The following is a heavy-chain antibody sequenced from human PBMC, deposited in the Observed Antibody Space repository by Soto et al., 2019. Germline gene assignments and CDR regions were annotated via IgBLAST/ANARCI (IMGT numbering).Heavy chain of an antibody. J-gene: IGHJ4*01. CDR3: TTDSYSTIIIVRFDY. V-gene: IGHV3-15*07. D-gene: IGHD3-22*01. CDR2: IKSKTDGGTT. CDR1: GFTFSNAW. Sequence: GSLRLSCAASGFTFSNAWINWVRQAPGKGLEWVGRIKSKTDGGTTDYAEPVKGRFAISRDDSNNMVYLQMNSLKIEDTAVYYCTTDSYSTIIIVRFDYWGHGTLVTXSS.